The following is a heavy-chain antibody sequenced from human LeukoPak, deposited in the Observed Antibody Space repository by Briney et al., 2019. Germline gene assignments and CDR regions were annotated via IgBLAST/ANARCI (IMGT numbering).Heavy chain of an antibody. CDR3: ARGRITMVRGVTTTYYSDY. V-gene: IGHV4-34*01. Sequence: SETLSLTCAVYGGSFSGYYWSWIRQPPGKGLEWIGETNHSGSTNYNPSLKSRVTISVDTSKNQFSLKLSSVTAADTAVYYCARGRITMVRGVTTTYYSDYWGQGTLVTVSS. CDR2: TNHSGST. CDR1: GGSFSGYY. J-gene: IGHJ4*02. D-gene: IGHD3-10*01.